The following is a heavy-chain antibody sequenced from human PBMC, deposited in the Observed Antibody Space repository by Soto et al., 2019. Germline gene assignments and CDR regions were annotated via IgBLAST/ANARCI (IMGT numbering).Heavy chain of an antibody. V-gene: IGHV4-39*01. CDR3: ARQKWEQPKWFDP. J-gene: IGHJ5*02. Sequence: QLQLQESGPGLVKPSETLSLTCTISGGSINSPFYYWGWIRQPPGKDLEWIGSIYHTGTTFYNPSLHSRVTISVDTSKDQFSLKLRSVTAADTAVYFCARQKWEQPKWFDPWGQGTRVIVSS. D-gene: IGHD1-26*01. CDR2: IYHTGTT. CDR1: GGSINSPFYY.